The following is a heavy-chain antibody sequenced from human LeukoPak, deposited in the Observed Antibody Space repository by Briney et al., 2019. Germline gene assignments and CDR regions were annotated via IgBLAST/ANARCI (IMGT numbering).Heavy chain of an antibody. D-gene: IGHD2-21*01. V-gene: IGHV4-4*07. CDR1: LGSISNSY. J-gene: IGHJ5*02. CDR2: IFYNENT. Sequence: PSETLSLTFNFSLGSISNSYWSGIRQPAGNGLEGIGLIFYNENTNYHPSFSGRVTISVDPSKNQFYLRLTSVTTADTAVYFFSRDAVFAEISPNWFEPCGQGTLVTVSS. CDR3: SRDAVFAEISPNWFEP.